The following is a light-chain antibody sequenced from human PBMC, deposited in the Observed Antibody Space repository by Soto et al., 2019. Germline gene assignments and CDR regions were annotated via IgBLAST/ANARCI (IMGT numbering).Light chain of an antibody. CDR1: QSVGSN. CDR3: QHYNNWPPDRT. Sequence: EIVMTQSPATLSVSPGERATLSCRASQSVGSNLAGYQQKPGQAPRLLIYGASTRATGIPARFSGSGSGTEFTLTISSLQSEDFAIYFCQHYNNWPPDRTFGQGTKVEIK. CDR2: GAS. J-gene: IGKJ1*01. V-gene: IGKV3-15*01.